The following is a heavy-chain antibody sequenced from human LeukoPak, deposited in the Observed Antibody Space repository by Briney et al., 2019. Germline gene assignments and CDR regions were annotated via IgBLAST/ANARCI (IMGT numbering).Heavy chain of an antibody. J-gene: IGHJ4*02. CDR1: GFTFSSYW. CDR2: INSDGSTI. V-gene: IGHV3-74*01. CDR3: ARAAYYRFDY. Sequence: GGSLRLSCAASGFTFSSYWVHWVRQAPGKGLEWVARINSDGSTINHADSVRGRFTISRDNAENTLYLQMSSLRAEDTAIYFCARAAYYRFDYWSQGTLVTVSS. D-gene: IGHD1-26*01.